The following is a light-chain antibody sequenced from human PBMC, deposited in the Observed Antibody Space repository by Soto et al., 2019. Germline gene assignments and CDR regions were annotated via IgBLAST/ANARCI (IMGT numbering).Light chain of an antibody. CDR2: DAF. CDR1: QRFGNP. V-gene: IGKV3-11*01. Sequence: DIVLTQSPATLSLSPGEKATPSCRPSQRFGNPLAWYKQKPGQAPRLIINDAFNRATGIPARFSGSGSGPDFTLTISGLEPEDFAVYYCQHRFSWPPAFGQGTKVEIK. CDR3: QHRFSWPPA. J-gene: IGKJ1*01.